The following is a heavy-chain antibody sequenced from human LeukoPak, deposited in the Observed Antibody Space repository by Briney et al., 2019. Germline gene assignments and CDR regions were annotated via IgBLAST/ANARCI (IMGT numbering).Heavy chain of an antibody. J-gene: IGHJ4*02. V-gene: IGHV5-51*01. D-gene: IGHD3-22*01. CDR2: IYPGDSDT. CDR1: GYIFIGYW. CDR3: ARQVGDYYDSSGYSLD. Sequence: GESLKISCKASGYIFIGYWIAWVRQMPGKGLEWMGIIYPGDSDTRCSPSFQGQVTISADKSISTAYLQWSSLKASDTAMYYCARQVGDYYDSSGYSLDWGQGTLVTVSS.